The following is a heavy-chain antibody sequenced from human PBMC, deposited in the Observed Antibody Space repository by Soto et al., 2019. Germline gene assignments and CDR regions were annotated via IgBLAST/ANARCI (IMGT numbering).Heavy chain of an antibody. D-gene: IGHD3-22*01. CDR1: GFDFSKFG. Sequence: QVQLVQSGGGVVQPGRSLRLPCAASGFDFSKFGFQWVRQAPGKGLEWVAVIWADGTTQYYAKSVKGRFNISRYNSMNNLYLQMSGLRAEDTAVYFCARERVYDDNYDSFDYWGQGALVTVAS. CDR3: ARERVYDDNYDSFDY. J-gene: IGHJ4*02. CDR2: IWADGTTQ. V-gene: IGHV3-33*01.